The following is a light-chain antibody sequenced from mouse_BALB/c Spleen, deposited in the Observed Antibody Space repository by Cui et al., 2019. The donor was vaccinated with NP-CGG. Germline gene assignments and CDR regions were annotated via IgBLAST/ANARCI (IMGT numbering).Light chain of an antibody. V-gene: IGLV1*01. J-gene: IGLJ1*01. Sequence: QAVVTQESALTTSRGETVTPTCRSSTGAVTTSNYANWVKENPDHLFTGLIGGTNNRAPGVPARFSGSLIGDKAALTITGAQTEDETIYFCALWYSNHWVFGGGTKLTVL. CDR2: GTN. CDR3: ALWYSNHWV. CDR1: TGAVTTSNY.